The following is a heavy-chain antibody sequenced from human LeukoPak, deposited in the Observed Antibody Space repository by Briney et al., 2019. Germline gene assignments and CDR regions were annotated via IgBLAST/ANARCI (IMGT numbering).Heavy chain of an antibody. CDR3: AKDGEYYGSGSVGWFDP. J-gene: IGHJ5*02. CDR2: IRYDGSNK. CDR1: EFTFSSYG. Sequence: GGSLRLSCAASEFTFSSYGMHWVRQAPGKGLEWVAFIRYDGSNKYYADSVKGRFTVSRDNSKNTLSLQMNSLRAADTAVYYCAKDGEYYGSGSVGWFDPWGQGTLVTVSS. V-gene: IGHV3-30*02. D-gene: IGHD3-10*01.